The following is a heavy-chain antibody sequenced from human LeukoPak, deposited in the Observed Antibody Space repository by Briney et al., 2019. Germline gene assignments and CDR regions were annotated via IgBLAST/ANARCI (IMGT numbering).Heavy chain of an antibody. D-gene: IGHD2/OR15-2a*01. J-gene: IGHJ5*02. CDR3: ARAPTDSILLPLGGGFDP. CDR2: ISSSGTTI. Sequence: GGSLRPPCAASGFTFSNYEMNWVRQAPGKGLEWVSYISSSGTTIYYADSVKGRFTISRDNAKSSLYLQMNSLRAEDTAIYYCARAPTDSILLPLGGGFDPWGQGTLVTVSS. V-gene: IGHV3-48*03. CDR1: GFTFSNYE.